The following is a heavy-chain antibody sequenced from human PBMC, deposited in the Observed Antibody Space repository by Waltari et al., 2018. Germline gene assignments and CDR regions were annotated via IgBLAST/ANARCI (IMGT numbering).Heavy chain of an antibody. CDR3: ARAKSQQLVGDAFDI. V-gene: IGHV4-59*01. CDR1: GGSISSYY. D-gene: IGHD6-13*01. J-gene: IGHJ3*02. CDR2: IYYSGST. Sequence: QVQLQESGPGLVKPSETLSLTCTVSGGSISSYYWSWIRQPPGKGLGWIGYIYYSGSTNYNPSLKSRVTISVDTSKNQFSLKLSSVTAADTAVYYCARAKSQQLVGDAFDIWGQGTMVTVSS.